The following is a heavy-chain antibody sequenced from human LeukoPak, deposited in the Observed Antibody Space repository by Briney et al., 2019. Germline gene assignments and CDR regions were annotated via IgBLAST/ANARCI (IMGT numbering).Heavy chain of an antibody. D-gene: IGHD4-17*01. Sequence: GASVSVSCKASVCIFTCYYMHWVGPAPGQGLEWMGWINPNSGVTDYAQRFQDRVTMTRDTSISTAYMEVSSLRSDDTAVYYCARDCGRAYGDKFDYWGQGTLVTVSS. J-gene: IGHJ4*02. CDR2: INPNSGVT. V-gene: IGHV1-2*02. CDR3: ARDCGRAYGDKFDY. CDR1: VCIFTCYY.